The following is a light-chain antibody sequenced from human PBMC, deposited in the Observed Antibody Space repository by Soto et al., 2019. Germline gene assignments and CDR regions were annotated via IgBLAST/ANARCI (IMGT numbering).Light chain of an antibody. V-gene: IGKV3-11*01. Sequence: EIVLIQSPATLSLSPGERATLSCRASQSVSSSLAWCQQNPGQAPRLLIFDASNRATGIPVRFSGSGSGTDFTLTISSLEPEDFTVYYCQQRSNWRWTFGQGTKVDIK. J-gene: IGKJ1*01. CDR2: DAS. CDR1: QSVSSS. CDR3: QQRSNWRWT.